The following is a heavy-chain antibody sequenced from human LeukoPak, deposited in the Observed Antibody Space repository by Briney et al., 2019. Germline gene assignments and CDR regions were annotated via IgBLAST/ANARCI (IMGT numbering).Heavy chain of an antibody. Sequence: SETLSLTCTVSGGSISSGPYYWNWIRQPAGEGLEWIGRIYTSGYTNYNPSLKSRVTISVDTSKNQFSLKLSSVTAADTAVYYCVRSDDFWSGYYGYWGQGTLVTVSS. D-gene: IGHD3-3*01. CDR3: VRSDDFWSGYYGY. CDR2: IYTSGYT. CDR1: GGSISSGPYY. J-gene: IGHJ4*02. V-gene: IGHV4-61*02.